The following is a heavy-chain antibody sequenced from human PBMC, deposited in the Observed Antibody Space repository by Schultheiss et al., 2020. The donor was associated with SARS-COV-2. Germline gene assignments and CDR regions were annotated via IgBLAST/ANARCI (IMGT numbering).Heavy chain of an antibody. CDR3: AKDGYCSGGSCYLPRYGMDV. CDR2: ISYDGSNK. D-gene: IGHD2-15*01. Sequence: GGSLRLSCAASGFTFSSYGMHWVRQAPGKGLEWVAVISYDGSNKYYADSVKGRFTISRDNSKNTLYLQMNSLRAEDTAVYYCAKDGYCSGGSCYLPRYGMDVWGQGTTVTVSS. CDR1: GFTFSSYG. J-gene: IGHJ6*02. V-gene: IGHV3-30*18.